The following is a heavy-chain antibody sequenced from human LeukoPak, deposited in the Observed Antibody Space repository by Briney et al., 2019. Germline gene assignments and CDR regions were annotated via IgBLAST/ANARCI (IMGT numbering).Heavy chain of an antibody. V-gene: IGHV5-51*01. J-gene: IGHJ4*02. CDR1: GYTFSSYW. CDR2: IYPGDSDT. D-gene: IGHD3-3*01. CDR3: ARQYDFRLDY. Sequence: GESLKIPCKGSGYTFSSYWIGWVRQMPGKGLEWMGIIYPGDSDTRYSPSLQGQVTISVDTSIGTAYLQWSSLKASDTAIYYCARQYDFRLDYWGQGTLVTVSS.